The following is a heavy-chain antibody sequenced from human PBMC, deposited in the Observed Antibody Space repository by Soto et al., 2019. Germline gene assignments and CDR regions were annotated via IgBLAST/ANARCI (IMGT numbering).Heavy chain of an antibody. Sequence: QVQLQESGPGLVKPSQTLSLTCTVSGGPISSGGYYWSWIRQHPGKGLEWIGYIYYSGSTYYNPSLKSRVTISVDTSKNQFSLKLSSVTAADTAVYYCARDRFGALIGPERRKRAYYFDYWGQGTLVTVSS. CDR2: IYYSGST. CDR1: GGPISSGGYY. CDR3: ARDRFGALIGPERRKRAYYFDY. J-gene: IGHJ4*02. D-gene: IGHD3-10*01. V-gene: IGHV4-31*03.